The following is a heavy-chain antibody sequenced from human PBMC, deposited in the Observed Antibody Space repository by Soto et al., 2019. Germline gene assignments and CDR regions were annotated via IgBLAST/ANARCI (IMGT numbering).Heavy chain of an antibody. CDR2: ISAHNGNT. V-gene: IGHV1-18*01. J-gene: IGHJ4*02. CDR3: ARGRYGDY. Sequence: QVHLVQSGAEVKKPGASVKVSCKASGYTFTSYGITWVRQAPGQGLEWMGWISAHNGNTAYAQKLQGRVIVTRDTYTSTAYMELRSLRSGGTAVYYCARGRYGDYWGQGALVTVSS. D-gene: IGHD1-1*01. CDR1: GYTFTSYG.